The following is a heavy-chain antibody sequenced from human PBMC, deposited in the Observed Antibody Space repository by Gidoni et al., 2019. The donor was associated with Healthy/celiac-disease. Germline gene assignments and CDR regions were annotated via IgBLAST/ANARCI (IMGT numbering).Heavy chain of an antibody. Sequence: QVQLVESGGGVVQPGRSLRLSCAASGFTFSSYGMHWVRQAPGKGLEWVAVIWYDGSNKYYADSGKGRFTISRDNSKNTLYLQMNSLRAEDTAVYYCARDRDGMDVWGQGTTVTVSS. CDR1: GFTFSSYG. V-gene: IGHV3-33*01. J-gene: IGHJ6*02. CDR2: IWYDGSNK. CDR3: ARDRDGMDV.